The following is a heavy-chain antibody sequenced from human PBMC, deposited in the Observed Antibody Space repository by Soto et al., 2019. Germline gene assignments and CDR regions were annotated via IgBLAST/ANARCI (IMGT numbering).Heavy chain of an antibody. J-gene: IGHJ5*01. CDR1: GFTFRDYS. Sequence: EVQLVESGGGLVKPGGSLRLSCAASGFTFRDYSLNWVRQAPGKGLEWVSSITSKSTYIYYADSVKGRFTISRDNAKSSRYRQMDRLRADDTAVYFCARSGVAALDSWGQGTLVTVSS. CDR2: ITSKSTYI. CDR3: ARSGVAALDS. V-gene: IGHV3-21*06. D-gene: IGHD2-8*01.